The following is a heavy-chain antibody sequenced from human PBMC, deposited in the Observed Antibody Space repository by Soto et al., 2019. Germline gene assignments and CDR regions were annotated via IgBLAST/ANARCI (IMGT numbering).Heavy chain of an antibody. J-gene: IGHJ6*02. CDR2: IYYSGNT. Sequence: PSETLSLTCTVSGGSISSNSYYWGWIRQPPGKGLEWIGSIYYSGNTYYNPSLNSRVTKSVDTSKNQFSLKLSSVTAADTAVCYCAQGDYYYYYGLDVWGQGTTVTVSS. D-gene: IGHD3-16*01. CDR1: GGSISSNSYY. V-gene: IGHV4-39*01. CDR3: AQGDYYYYYGLDV.